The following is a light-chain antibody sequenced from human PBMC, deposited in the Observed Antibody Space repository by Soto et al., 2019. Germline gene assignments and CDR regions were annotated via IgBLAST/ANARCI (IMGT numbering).Light chain of an antibody. J-gene: IGLJ2*01. CDR1: SSDVGGYNY. CDR3: SSYTISSTLVV. Sequence: QSALTQPASVSGSPGQSITISCTGTSSDVGGYNYVSWYQQHPGKAPKLMIYDLINRPSGVSNRFSGSKSGNTASLTISGLQAEDDAAYYSSSYTISSTLVVFGGGTKLTVL. CDR2: DLI. V-gene: IGLV2-14*01.